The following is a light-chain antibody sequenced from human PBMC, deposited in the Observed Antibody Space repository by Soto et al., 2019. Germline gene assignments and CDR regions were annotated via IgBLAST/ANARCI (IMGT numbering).Light chain of an antibody. CDR2: DVS. V-gene: IGLV2-14*01. Sequence: QSVLTQPASVSGSPGQSITITCTGSTSDIGSYNYVSWYLQDPGKAPKLIIYDVSYRPSGVSNRFFGSKSGNSASLTISALQAEDEADYCSSYTSSSTYVFGTGTKVTVL. CDR1: TSDIGSYNY. CDR3: SSYTSSSTYV. J-gene: IGLJ1*01.